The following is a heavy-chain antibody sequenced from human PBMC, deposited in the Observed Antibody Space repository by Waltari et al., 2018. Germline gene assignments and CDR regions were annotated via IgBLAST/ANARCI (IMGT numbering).Heavy chain of an antibody. V-gene: IGHV4-59*01. J-gene: IGHJ6*03. Sequence: QVQLQESGPGLVKPSETLSLTCTVSGGSTSTYYWSWVRQSPGKGLEWIGYIHYSGSGVYNPSLRIRVAISLDTPNNQFSLRLRSVTAADAAIYYCARADTSTSYFYYYMDVWGKGTTVTVSS. D-gene: IGHD1-26*01. CDR1: GGSTSTYY. CDR3: ARADTSTSYFYYYMDV. CDR2: IHYSGSG.